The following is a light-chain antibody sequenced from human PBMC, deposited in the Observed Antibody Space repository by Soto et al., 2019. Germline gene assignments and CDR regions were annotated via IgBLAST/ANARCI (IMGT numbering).Light chain of an antibody. CDR2: GAS. Sequence: EIVLTQSPATLSLSPGERATLSCWASQSVSNSLAWFQQRPGQAPRLLIYGASDRATGISPRFSGTGSGTDFTLTISSLEPEDFAVYYCQQRAKWPRTFGQGTKVEIK. V-gene: IGKV3-11*01. CDR1: QSVSNS. CDR3: QQRAKWPRT. J-gene: IGKJ1*01.